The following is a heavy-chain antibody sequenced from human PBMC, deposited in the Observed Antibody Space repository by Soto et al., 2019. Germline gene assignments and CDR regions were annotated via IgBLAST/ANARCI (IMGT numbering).Heavy chain of an antibody. CDR2: LTSSGGNT. Sequence: SLRLSCAASGFTFSSYAMSWVRQAPGKGLKWVSALTSSGGNTYYADSVKGRFTISRDNSKNTLYLQMNSLGAEDTAVYYCAKLSGDSWGYFDYWGQGTLVTVSS. CDR3: AKLSGDSWGYFDY. J-gene: IGHJ4*02. D-gene: IGHD2-21*02. V-gene: IGHV3-23*01. CDR1: GFTFSSYA.